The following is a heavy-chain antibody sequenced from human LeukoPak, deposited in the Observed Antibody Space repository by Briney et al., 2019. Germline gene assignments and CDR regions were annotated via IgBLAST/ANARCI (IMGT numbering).Heavy chain of an antibody. D-gene: IGHD5-24*01. J-gene: IGHJ4*02. CDR3: ARSRVETATSLLDY. CDR2: INSDGSTT. Sequence: PGGSLRLSCAASGFTFSNYWMHWVRQAPGKGLVWGSRINSDGSTTTYADSVKGRFTISRDNAKNTLYLQMNSLRAEDTAVYYCARSRVETATSLLDYWGQGTLVTVSS. V-gene: IGHV3-74*01. CDR1: GFTFSNYW.